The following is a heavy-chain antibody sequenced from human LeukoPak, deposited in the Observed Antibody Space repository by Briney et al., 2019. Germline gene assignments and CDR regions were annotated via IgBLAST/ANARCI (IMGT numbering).Heavy chain of an antibody. V-gene: IGHV3-23*01. CDR3: ARGGYSSSWYHFDY. J-gene: IGHJ4*02. Sequence: GGSLRLSCAASGFTFSSYAMSWVRQAPGKGLEWVSAISGSGGSTYYADSVKGRFTISRDNSKNTLYLQMNSLRAEDTTVYYCARGGYSSSWYHFDYWGQGTLVTVSS. D-gene: IGHD6-13*01. CDR2: ISGSGGST. CDR1: GFTFSSYA.